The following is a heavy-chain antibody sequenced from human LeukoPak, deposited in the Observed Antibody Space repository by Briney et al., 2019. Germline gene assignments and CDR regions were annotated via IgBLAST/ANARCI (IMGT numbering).Heavy chain of an antibody. CDR3: ARNYYDSSGYYYPFDY. CDR2: IIPIFGTA. V-gene: IGHV1-69*13. D-gene: IGHD3-22*01. Sequence: SVKVSCKASGYIFTDYYMHWVRQAPGQGLEWMGGIIPIFGTANYAQKFQGRVTITADESTSTAYMELSSLRSEDTAVYYCARNYYDSSGYYYPFDYWGQGTLVTVSS. CDR1: GYIFTDYY. J-gene: IGHJ4*02.